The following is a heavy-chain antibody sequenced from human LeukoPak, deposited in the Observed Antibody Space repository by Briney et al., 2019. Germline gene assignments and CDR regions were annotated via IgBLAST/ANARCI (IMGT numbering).Heavy chain of an antibody. CDR3: ARAALLQMGPFDY. D-gene: IGHD3-22*01. J-gene: IGHJ4*02. Sequence: SETLSLTCTLSGGSISTYYWSWIRQPPGKGLEWIGYIYYSGSTYYNPSLKSRVTISIDTSKNQFSLKLTSVTAADTAVYYCARAALLQMGPFDYWGQGTLVTVSS. CDR2: IYYSGST. CDR1: GGSISTYY. V-gene: IGHV4-59*12.